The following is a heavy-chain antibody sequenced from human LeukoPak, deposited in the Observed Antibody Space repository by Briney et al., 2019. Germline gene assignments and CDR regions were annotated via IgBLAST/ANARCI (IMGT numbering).Heavy chain of an antibody. CDR3: ARDRRDGYCLGH. D-gene: IGHD5-24*01. CDR2: IYSGGTT. Sequence: GSLRLSCVGSRFSFSSYWMSWVRQTPGKGLEWVSGIYSGGTTYYADPVKGRVTISRDSSKNTLYLQMNSLRAEDTAVYYCARDRRDGYCLGHWGQGTLVTVSS. CDR1: RFSFSSYW. V-gene: IGHV3-66*01. J-gene: IGHJ4*02.